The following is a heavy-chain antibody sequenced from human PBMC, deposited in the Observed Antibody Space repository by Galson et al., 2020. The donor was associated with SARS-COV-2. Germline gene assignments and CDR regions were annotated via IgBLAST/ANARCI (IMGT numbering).Heavy chain of an antibody. J-gene: IGHJ6*02. V-gene: IGHV4-39*01. CDR2: IYYSGST. Sequence: SETLSLTCTVSGGSVSSYSYYWGWIRQPPGKGLEWIGSIYYSGSTYYNPSLKSRVTISVDTSKNQFSLKLSSVTAADTAVYYCARLGIDSSGVKDSSYLYGMDVWGQGTTVTVSS. CDR1: GGSVSSYSYY. CDR3: ARLGIDSSGVKDSSYLYGMDV. D-gene: IGHD3-22*01.